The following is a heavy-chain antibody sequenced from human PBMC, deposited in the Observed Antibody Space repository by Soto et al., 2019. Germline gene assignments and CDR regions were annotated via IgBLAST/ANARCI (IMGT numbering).Heavy chain of an antibody. J-gene: IGHJ4*02. Sequence: QVQLQQWGAGLLKPSETLSLTCAVYGGSSSGYYWSWIRQPPGKGLEWIGEINHSGSTNYNPSLKSRVTISVDTSKNQFSLKLSSVTAADTAVYYCESRGRPDTATARNDYWGQGTLVTVSS. CDR2: INHSGST. D-gene: IGHD5-18*01. V-gene: IGHV4-34*01. CDR1: GGSSSGYY. CDR3: ESRGRPDTATARNDY.